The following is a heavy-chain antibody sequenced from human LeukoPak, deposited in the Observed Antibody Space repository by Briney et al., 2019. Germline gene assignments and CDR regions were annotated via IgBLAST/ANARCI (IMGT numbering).Heavy chain of an antibody. V-gene: IGHV3-11*04. CDR1: GFTFSDYY. CDR2: ISSSGSTI. CDR3: AKDPYSYGSYFNY. J-gene: IGHJ4*02. Sequence: GGSLRLSCAASGFTFSDYYMSWIRQAPGKGLEWVSYISSSGSTIYYADSVKGRFTISRDNAKNSLYLQMISLRAEDTAVYYCAKDPYSYGSYFNYWGQGTLVTVSS. D-gene: IGHD5-18*01.